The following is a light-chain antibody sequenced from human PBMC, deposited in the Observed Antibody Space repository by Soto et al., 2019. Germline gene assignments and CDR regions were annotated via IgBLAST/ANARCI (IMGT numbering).Light chain of an antibody. Sequence: DIVMTPSHASLAVSLVERATISFKSIHTISYTSINKTYLVWYQQRPGQPPKLLIYWASIRGSGVTDRLSGSGFGTDFTLTISSLQTEDVAVYYCQQYFSYPLTFGGGTKVAIK. CDR3: QQYFSYPLT. CDR1: HTISYTSINKTY. CDR2: WAS. V-gene: IGKV4-1*01. J-gene: IGKJ4*01.